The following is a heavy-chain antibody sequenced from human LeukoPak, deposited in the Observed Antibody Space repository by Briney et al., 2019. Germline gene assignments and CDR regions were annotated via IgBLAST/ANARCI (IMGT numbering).Heavy chain of an antibody. CDR2: IKQDGSEK. CDR3: ARFNLTGYYRGGWFDP. Sequence: GGSPRLSCAASGFTFSSYWMSWVRQAPGKGLEWVANIKQDGSEKYYVDSVKGRFTISRDNAKNSLYLQMNSLRAEDTAVYYCARFNLTGYYRGGWFDPWGQGTLVTVSS. J-gene: IGHJ5*02. CDR1: GFTFSSYW. D-gene: IGHD3-9*01. V-gene: IGHV3-7*01.